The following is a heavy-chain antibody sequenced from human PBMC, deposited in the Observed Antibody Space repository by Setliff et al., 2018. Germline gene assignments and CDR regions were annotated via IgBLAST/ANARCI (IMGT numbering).Heavy chain of an antibody. CDR1: GFIFSDHY. CDR3: VRTVVPGYYFDS. J-gene: IGHJ4*02. CDR2: SRDKASSYTT. Sequence: PGGSLRLSCAASGFIFSDHYMDWVRQAPGRGLEWVARSRDKASSYTTEYAASVKGRFTIARDNSKNSVYLQMNSLKTEDAAMYYCVRTVVPGYYFDSWGQGTLVTVSS. D-gene: IGHD3-10*01. V-gene: IGHV3-72*01.